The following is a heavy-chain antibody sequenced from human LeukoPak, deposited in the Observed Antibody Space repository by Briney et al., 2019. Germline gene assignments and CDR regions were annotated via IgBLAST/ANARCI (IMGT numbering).Heavy chain of an antibody. V-gene: IGHV3-53*01. Sequence: GGSLRLSCAASGFTVSNNYMSWVRQTPGKGLEWVSVIYVGGSAYYADSVKGRFTISGDSSKNTLYLQMNSLRAEDTAVYYCARLKIDGTHFDYWGQGTLVTVSS. J-gene: IGHJ4*02. CDR2: IYVGGSA. CDR3: ARLKIDGTHFDY. CDR1: GFTVSNNY. D-gene: IGHD3-9*01.